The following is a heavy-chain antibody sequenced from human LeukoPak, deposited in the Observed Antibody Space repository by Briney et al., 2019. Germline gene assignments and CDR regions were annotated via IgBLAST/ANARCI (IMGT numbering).Heavy chain of an antibody. Sequence: GGSLRLSCAASGITVSSSYMSWVRQAPGKGLEWLSVIYSGGTTYYADSVKGRFTISRDNSTNTLYLQMNNLRVEDTAMYYCVRDLGVATTYFDDWGQGTLVTVSS. CDR2: IYSGGTT. V-gene: IGHV3-53*01. CDR1: GITVSSSY. CDR3: VRDLGVATTYFDD. D-gene: IGHD5-12*01. J-gene: IGHJ4*02.